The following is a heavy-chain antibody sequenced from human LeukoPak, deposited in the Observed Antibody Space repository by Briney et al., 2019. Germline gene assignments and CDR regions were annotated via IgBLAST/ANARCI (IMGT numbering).Heavy chain of an antibody. CDR2: ISYDGSNK. CDR3: ARSYDSSGSHQDY. J-gene: IGHJ4*02. CDR1: GFTFSSYA. V-gene: IGHV3-30-3*01. Sequence: GGSLRLSCAASGFTFSSYAMHWVRQAPGKGLEWVAVISYDGSNKYYADSVKGRFTISRDNSKNTLYLQMNSLRAVDTAVYYCARSYDSSGSHQDYWGQGTLVTVSS. D-gene: IGHD3-22*01.